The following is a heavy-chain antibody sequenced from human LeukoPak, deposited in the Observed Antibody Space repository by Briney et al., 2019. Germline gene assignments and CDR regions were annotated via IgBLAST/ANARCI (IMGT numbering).Heavy chain of an antibody. CDR1: GYTFTGYY. Sequence: ASVKVSCKASGYTFTGYYMHWVRQAPGQGLEWMGWMNPNSGNTGYAQKFQGRVTMTRNTSISTAYMELSSLRSEDTAVYYCARETGLSGYDPMAYWGQGTLVTVSS. D-gene: IGHD5-12*01. J-gene: IGHJ4*02. CDR3: ARETGLSGYDPMAY. V-gene: IGHV1-8*02. CDR2: MNPNSGNT.